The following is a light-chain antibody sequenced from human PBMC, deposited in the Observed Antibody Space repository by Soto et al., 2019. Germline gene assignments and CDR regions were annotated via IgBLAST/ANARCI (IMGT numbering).Light chain of an antibody. CDR2: WAS. Sequence: DFVMTQSPDSLAVSLGERATINCKSSQSVLSSSNNKNYLAWFQQKPGQPPKLLLYWASTRESGVPDRFSGSGSGTDFTLTISSLQAEDVAIYYCQQHFAAPLTFGGGTKVEI. J-gene: IGKJ4*01. CDR3: QQHFAAPLT. CDR1: QSVLSSSNNKNY. V-gene: IGKV4-1*01.